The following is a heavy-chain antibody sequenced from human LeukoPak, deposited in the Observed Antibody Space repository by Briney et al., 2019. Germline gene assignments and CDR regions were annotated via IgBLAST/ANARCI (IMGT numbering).Heavy chain of an antibody. D-gene: IGHD5-18*01. CDR2: IYTNGNT. J-gene: IGHJ4*02. Sequence: PSETLSLTCSVSGGSISDFNWSWIRQPAGKGLEWIGRIYTNGNTNYNPSLQSRVTMSLDTSKNQFSLKVNSVTAADTAVYYCARVGYSYGSAYFDYWGQGTLVTVSS. CDR1: GGSISDFN. CDR3: ARVGYSYGSAYFDY. V-gene: IGHV4-4*07.